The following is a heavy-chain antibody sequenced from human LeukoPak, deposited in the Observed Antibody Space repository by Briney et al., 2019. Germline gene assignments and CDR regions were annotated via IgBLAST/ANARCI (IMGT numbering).Heavy chain of an antibody. CDR2: IYYSGTT. D-gene: IGHD3-3*01. CDR1: GGSISSSSYY. V-gene: IGHV4-39*01. J-gene: IGHJ3*02. Sequence: PSETLSLTCTVSGGSISSSSYYWGWIRQPPGKGLEWIGSIYYSGTTYYNPSLKSRVTISVDTSKSQFSLELSSVTAADTAVYYCAKYDFWSGPMGAFDIWGQGTMVTVSS. CDR3: AKYDFWSGPMGAFDI.